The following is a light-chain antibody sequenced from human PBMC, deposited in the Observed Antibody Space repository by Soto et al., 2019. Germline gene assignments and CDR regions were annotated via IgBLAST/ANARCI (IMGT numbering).Light chain of an antibody. Sequence: IVLTQSPGPXSXXPXXXXXXXXSASQSVSSSYLAWYQQKPGQAPRLLISGASGRATGIPVRFSSSGSETDFTLTISRLEPEDFAVYYCQHYGTSWWTFGQGTKVDIK. CDR1: QSVSSSY. V-gene: IGKV3-20*01. CDR2: GAS. J-gene: IGKJ1*01. CDR3: QHYGTSWWT.